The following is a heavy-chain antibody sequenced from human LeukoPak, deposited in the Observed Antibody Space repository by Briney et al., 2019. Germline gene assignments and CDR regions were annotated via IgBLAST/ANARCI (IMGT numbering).Heavy chain of an antibody. V-gene: IGHV1-24*01. CDR2: FDPEDGET. CDR3: ATGDYYDSSGYYYF. J-gene: IGHJ4*02. Sequence: ASVKVSCKVSGYTLTELSMRWVRQAPGKGLEWMGGFDPEDGETIYAQKFQGRVTMTEDTSTDTAYMELSSLRSEDTAVYYCATGDYYDSSGYYYFWGQGTLVTVSS. CDR1: GYTLTELS. D-gene: IGHD3-22*01.